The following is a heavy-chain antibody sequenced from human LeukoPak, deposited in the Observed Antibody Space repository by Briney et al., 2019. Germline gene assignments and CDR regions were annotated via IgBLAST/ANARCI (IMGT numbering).Heavy chain of an antibody. CDR2: ISYDGSNK. V-gene: IGHV3-30*18. CDR1: GFTFSSYG. D-gene: IGHD3-22*01. CDR3: AKEGYYYDSSGYNYYYGMDV. Sequence: PGGSLRLSCAASGFTFSSYGMHLVRQAPGKGLEWVAVISYDGSNKYYADSVKGRFTISRDNSKNTLYLQMNSLRAEDTAVYYCAKEGYYYDSSGYNYYYGMDVWGQGTTVTVSS. J-gene: IGHJ6*02.